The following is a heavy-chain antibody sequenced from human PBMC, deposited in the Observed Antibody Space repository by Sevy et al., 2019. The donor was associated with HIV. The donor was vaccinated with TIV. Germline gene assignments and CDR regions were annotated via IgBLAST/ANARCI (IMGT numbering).Heavy chain of an antibody. CDR1: GFTFSDYY. V-gene: IGHV3-11*06. D-gene: IGHD6-19*01. Sequence: GGSLILSCAASGFTFSDYYMSWIRQAPGKGLEWVSYISSSSSYTNYADSVKGRFTISRDNAKNSLYLQMNSLRAEDTAVYYCARDSPRGSSGPNWFDPWGQGTLVTVSS. J-gene: IGHJ5*02. CDR3: ARDSPRGSSGPNWFDP. CDR2: ISSSSSYT.